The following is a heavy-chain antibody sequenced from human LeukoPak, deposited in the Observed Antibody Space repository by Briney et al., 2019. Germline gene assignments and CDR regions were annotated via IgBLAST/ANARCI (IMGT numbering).Heavy chain of an antibody. D-gene: IGHD3-22*01. J-gene: IGHJ4*02. V-gene: IGHV4-34*01. CDR3: ARGGARITMIVVAAPFDY. CDR1: GGSFSGYY. CDR2: INHSGST. Sequence: SETLSLTCAVYGGSFSGYYWSWIRQPPGKGLEWIGEINHSGSTNYNPSLKSRVTISVDTSKNQFSLKLSSVTAADTAVYYCARGGARITMIVVAAPFDYWGQGTLVTVSS.